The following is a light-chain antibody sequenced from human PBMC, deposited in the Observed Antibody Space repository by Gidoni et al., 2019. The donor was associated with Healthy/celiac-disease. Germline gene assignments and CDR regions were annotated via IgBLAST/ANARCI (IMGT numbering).Light chain of an antibody. J-gene: IGKJ1*01. V-gene: IGKV1-5*03. Sequence: DIQMTQSPSPLSASVGDRVTITCRASQSISSWLAWYQQKPGKAPKLLIYKASSLESGVPSRVSGSGSGTEFTLTISSLQPDEFATYYCQQYNSYSLTFGQGTKVEIK. CDR3: QQYNSYSLT. CDR1: QSISSW. CDR2: KAS.